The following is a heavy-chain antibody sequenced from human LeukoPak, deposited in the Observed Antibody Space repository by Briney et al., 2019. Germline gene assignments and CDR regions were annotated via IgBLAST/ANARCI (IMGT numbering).Heavy chain of an antibody. CDR2: IKQDGSEK. CDR3: ASIGDTSGYYPFDYMDV. D-gene: IGHD3-22*01. V-gene: IGHV3-7*01. Sequence: GGSLRLSXAASGFTFSSYWMSWVRQAPGKGLEWVANIKQDGSEKYYVDSVKGRFTISRDNAKNSLYLQMNSLRAEDTAVYYCASIGDTSGYYPFDYMDVWGKGTTVTVSS. CDR1: GFTFSSYW. J-gene: IGHJ6*03.